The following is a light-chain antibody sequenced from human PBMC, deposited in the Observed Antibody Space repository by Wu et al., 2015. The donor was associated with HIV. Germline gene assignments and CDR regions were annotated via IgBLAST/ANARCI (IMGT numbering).Light chain of an antibody. CDR3: QQYGSSSWT. Sequence: EIVLTQSPATLSLSPGRRATLSCRASQSIDSDLGWYQQRPGQAPRLLIYDASNRATGIPARFSGSGSGTDFTLTISRLEPEDFAVYYCQQYGSSSWTFGQGTKVEIK. J-gene: IGKJ1*01. CDR1: QSIDSD. CDR2: DAS. V-gene: IGKV3-20*01.